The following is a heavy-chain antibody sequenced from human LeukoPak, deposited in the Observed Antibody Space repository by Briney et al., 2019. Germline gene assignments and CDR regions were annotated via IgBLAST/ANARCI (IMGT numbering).Heavy chain of an antibody. CDR2: ISWNSGSI. V-gene: IGHV3-9*01. CDR1: GFTFDDYA. Sequence: GGSLRLSCAASGFTFDDYAMHWVRQAPGKGLGWVSGISWNSGSIGYADSVKGRFTISRDNAKNSLYLQMNSLRAEDTALYYCAKDGRYYGSGSYLDAFDIWGQGTMVTVSS. J-gene: IGHJ3*02. CDR3: AKDGRYYGSGSYLDAFDI. D-gene: IGHD3-10*01.